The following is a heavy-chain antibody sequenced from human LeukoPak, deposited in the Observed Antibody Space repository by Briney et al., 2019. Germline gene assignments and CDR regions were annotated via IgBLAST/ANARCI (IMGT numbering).Heavy chain of an antibody. Sequence: GGSLRLSCAAPGFTFSSYSMNWVRQAPGKGLEWVSSISSSSSYIYYADSVKGRFTVSRDNAKNSLYLHMNGLRADDTAIYYCARDHDGKDCWGQGTLVTVSS. J-gene: IGHJ4*02. CDR3: ARDHDGKDC. V-gene: IGHV3-21*01. CDR2: ISSSSSYI. CDR1: GFTFSSYS. D-gene: IGHD1-1*01.